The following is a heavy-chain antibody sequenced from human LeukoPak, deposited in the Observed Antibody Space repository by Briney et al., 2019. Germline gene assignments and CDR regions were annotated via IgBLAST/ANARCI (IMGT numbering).Heavy chain of an antibody. CDR2: IKQDGSEK. V-gene: IGHV3-7*01. J-gene: IGHJ4*02. D-gene: IGHD3-3*01. Sequence: VANIKQDGSEKYYVDSVKGRFTISRDNAKNSLYLQMNSLRAEDTAVYYCARDQIFGVVQDYWGQGTLVTVSS. CDR3: ARDQIFGVVQDY.